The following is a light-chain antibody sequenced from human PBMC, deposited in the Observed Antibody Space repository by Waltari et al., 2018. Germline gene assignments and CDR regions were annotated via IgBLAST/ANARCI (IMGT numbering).Light chain of an antibody. Sequence: QSVLTQPPSVSGAPGQRVTISCTGSSSNIGATYEVHWYQQLPGAAPKLLIFGNTNRPSGVPDRFSGSNSGTSASLAISGLQAEDEADYYCQSFDSSLNGWVFGGGTKLTVL. V-gene: IGLV1-40*01. CDR1: SSNIGATYE. CDR2: GNT. J-gene: IGLJ2*01. CDR3: QSFDSSLNGWV.